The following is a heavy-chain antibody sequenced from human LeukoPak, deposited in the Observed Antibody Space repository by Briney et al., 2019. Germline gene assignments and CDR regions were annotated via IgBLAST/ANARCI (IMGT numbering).Heavy chain of an antibody. V-gene: IGHV1-69*05. D-gene: IGHD6-19*01. CDR2: IIPIFGTA. J-gene: IGHJ4*02. CDR3: ARTDYHGSGWYGDFDY. CDR1: GGTFSSYA. Sequence: SVKVSCKASGGTFSSYAISWVRQAPGQGLEWMGGIIPIFGTASYAQKFQGRVTITTDESTSTAYMELSSLRSEDTAVYYCARTDYHGSGWYGDFDYWGQGTLVTVSS.